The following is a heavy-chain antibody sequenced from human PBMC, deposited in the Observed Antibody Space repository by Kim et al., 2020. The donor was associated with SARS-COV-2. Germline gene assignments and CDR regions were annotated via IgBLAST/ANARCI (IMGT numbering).Heavy chain of an antibody. CDR1: GDSVSSNSAA. D-gene: IGHD2-2*02. CDR3: ARDREGVPADIGDYYCYGMDV. CDR2: TYYRSKWYN. Sequence: SQTLSLTCAISGDSVSSNSAAWNWIRQSPSRGLEWLGRTYYRSKWYNDYAVSVKSRITINPDTSKNQFSLQLNSLTPEDTAVYYCARDREGVPADIGDYYCYGMDVWGQGTTVTVSS. J-gene: IGHJ6*02. V-gene: IGHV6-1*01.